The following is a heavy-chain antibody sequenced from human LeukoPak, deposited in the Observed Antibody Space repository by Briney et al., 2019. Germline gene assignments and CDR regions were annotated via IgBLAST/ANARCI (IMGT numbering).Heavy chain of an antibody. CDR1: GFTFSSYA. D-gene: IGHD3-9*01. V-gene: IGHV3-30-3*01. CDR2: ISYDGSNK. J-gene: IGHJ6*02. Sequence: GRSLRLSCAASGFTFSSYAMHWARQAPGKGLEWVAVISYDGSNKYYADSVKGRFTISRDNSKNTLYLQMNSLRAEDTAVYYCARNESYDILTGYSLEDYGMDVWGQGTTVTVSS. CDR3: ARNESYDILTGYSLEDYGMDV.